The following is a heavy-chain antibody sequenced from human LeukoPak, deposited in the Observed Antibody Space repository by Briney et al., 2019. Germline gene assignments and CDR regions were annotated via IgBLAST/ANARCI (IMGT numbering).Heavy chain of an antibody. D-gene: IGHD6-6*01. Sequence: SETLSLTCAVYGGSFSGYYWSWIRQPPGKGLEWVGAINHSGSTNYNPSLKSRVTISVDTSKNQFSLKLSSVTAADTAVYYCARGAYPSIAARFDYWGQGTLVTVSS. CDR1: GGSFSGYY. CDR3: ARGAYPSIAARFDY. CDR2: INHSGST. J-gene: IGHJ4*02. V-gene: IGHV4-34*01.